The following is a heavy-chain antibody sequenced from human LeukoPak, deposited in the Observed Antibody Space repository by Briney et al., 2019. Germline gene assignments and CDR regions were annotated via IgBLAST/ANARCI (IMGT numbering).Heavy chain of an antibody. CDR1: GFTFSSYG. Sequence: GGSLRLSCAASGFTFSSYGMHWVRQAPGKGLEWVAFIRYDGSNKYYADSVKGRFTISRDNSKNTLYLQMNSLRAEDTAVYYCAKATYYYDSSGYRGGYFDYWGQGTLVTVSS. CDR3: AKATYYYDSSGYRGGYFDY. J-gene: IGHJ4*02. V-gene: IGHV3-30*02. D-gene: IGHD3-22*01. CDR2: IRYDGSNK.